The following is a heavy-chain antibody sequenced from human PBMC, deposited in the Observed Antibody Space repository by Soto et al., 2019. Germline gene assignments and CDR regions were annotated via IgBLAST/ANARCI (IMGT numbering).Heavy chain of an antibody. V-gene: IGHV3-11*01. J-gene: IGHJ5*02. CDR2: ISSDGSAT. CDR3: VRDRDRRWFDP. CDR1: GFIFSDFY. Sequence: QLVESGGGLVKPGGSLRLSCTASGFIFSDFYMAWIRQAPGKGLEWVSYISSDGSATNKDSVKGRFPVSRDNAKDSLYLEMNSLIDEDTAVYYCVRDRDRRWFDPWGQGTLVTVCS. D-gene: IGHD3-10*01.